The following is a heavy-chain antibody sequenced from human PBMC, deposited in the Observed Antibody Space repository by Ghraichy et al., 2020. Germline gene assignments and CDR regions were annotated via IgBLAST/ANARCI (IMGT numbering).Heavy chain of an antibody. D-gene: IGHD1-26*01. Sequence: SQTLSLTCTVSGGSISSYYWSWIRQPPGKGLEWIGYIYYSGSTNYNPSLKSRVTISVDTSKNQFSLKLSSVTAADTAVYYCARSKWELLDYFDYWGQGTLVTVSS. J-gene: IGHJ4*02. CDR2: IYYSGST. V-gene: IGHV4-59*01. CDR3: ARSKWELLDYFDY. CDR1: GGSISSYY.